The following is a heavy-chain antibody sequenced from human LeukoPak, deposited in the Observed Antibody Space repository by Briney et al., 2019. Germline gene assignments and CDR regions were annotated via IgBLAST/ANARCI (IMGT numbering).Heavy chain of an antibody. J-gene: IGHJ6*04. V-gene: IGHV4-30-4*01. D-gene: IGHD3-10*01. Sequence: SQTLSLTCTVSGGSISSGDYYWSWIRQPPGKGLEWIGYIYYSGSTYYNPSLKSRVTISVDTSKSQFSLKLSSVTAADTAVYYCARGDDYYGSVYGMDVWGKGTTVTVSS. CDR2: IYYSGST. CDR3: ARGDDYYGSVYGMDV. CDR1: GGSISSGDYY.